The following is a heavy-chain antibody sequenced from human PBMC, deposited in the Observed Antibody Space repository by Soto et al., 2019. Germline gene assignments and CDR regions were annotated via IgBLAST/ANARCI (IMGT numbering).Heavy chain of an antibody. J-gene: IGHJ4*02. CDR1: GYTFTSYG. CDR2: ISGYSGNT. V-gene: IGHV1-18*01. D-gene: IGHD6-13*01. Sequence: QVQVVQSGAEVEKPGASVKVSCKASGYTFTSYGISWVRQAPGQGLEWMGWISGYSGNTNYAQKFQGRVTMTTDTSTSTAYMELRSLRSDDTAVYYCARDQPSWAAAGQLDYLGQGTLVTVSS. CDR3: ARDQPSWAAAGQLDY.